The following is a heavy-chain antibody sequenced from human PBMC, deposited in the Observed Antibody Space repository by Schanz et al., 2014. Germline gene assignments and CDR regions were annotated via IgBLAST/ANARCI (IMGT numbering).Heavy chain of an antibody. CDR1: GGLFSTYD. Sequence: QVQLVQSGAEMKKPGSSVRVSCEASGGLFSTYDVNWVRQAPGQGLEWMGRVVPILNTPKYAQKFQDRVTITADKSTSTASMELTGLTSDDTAVYYCASGHVVGATPWYVDLWGRGTLVTVSS. CDR2: VVPILNTP. D-gene: IGHD2-15*01. CDR3: ASGHVVGATPWYVDL. V-gene: IGHV1-69*08. J-gene: IGHJ2*01.